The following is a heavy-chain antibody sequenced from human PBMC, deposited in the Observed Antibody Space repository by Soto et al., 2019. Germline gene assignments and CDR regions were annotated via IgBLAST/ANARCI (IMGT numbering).Heavy chain of an antibody. V-gene: IGHV1-69*01. D-gene: IGHD1-26*01. J-gene: IGHJ5*02. CDR2: IIPIFGTA. CDR1: GGTFSRYA. CDR3: ARAIVGPTTTGWLDP. Sequence: QVQLVQSGAEVKKPGSLVKVSCKASGGTFSRYAISWVRQAPGQGLEWMGGIIPIFGTANYAQKFQGRVTITADESTSTAYMELSSLRFEDTAVYYCARAIVGPTTTGWLDPWGQGTLVTVSS.